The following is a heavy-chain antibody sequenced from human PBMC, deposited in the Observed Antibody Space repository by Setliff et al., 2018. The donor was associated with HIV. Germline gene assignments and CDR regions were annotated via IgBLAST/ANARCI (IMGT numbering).Heavy chain of an antibody. D-gene: IGHD1-26*01. CDR3: VRVRVGGSLYFDF. V-gene: IGHV1-3*03. J-gene: IGHJ4*02. CDR1: GYNFSTYA. Sequence: ASVKVSCKASGYNFSTYALHWVRQAPGQRLEWLGWMNAASGKTKYSEESQSRISFTRDTSAKTAYLELTKLTSEDMAIYYCVRVRVGGSLYFDFWGQGTPVTVSS. CDR2: MNAASGKT.